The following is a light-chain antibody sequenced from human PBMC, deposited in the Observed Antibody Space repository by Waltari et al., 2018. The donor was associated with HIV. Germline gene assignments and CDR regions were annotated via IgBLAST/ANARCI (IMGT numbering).Light chain of an antibody. J-gene: IGKJ2*01. CDR3: QQYYSPAFT. Sequence: EIVMTQAPATLSVSPGERATLSCRASQNVNNKVAWFQQRPGQAPRLLIYEVSTRATAIPPRFSGSGSGTEFNLTISNLQSEDVAVYYCQQYYSPAFTFGQGTKLEIK. CDR1: QNVNNK. CDR2: EVS. V-gene: IGKV3D-15*01.